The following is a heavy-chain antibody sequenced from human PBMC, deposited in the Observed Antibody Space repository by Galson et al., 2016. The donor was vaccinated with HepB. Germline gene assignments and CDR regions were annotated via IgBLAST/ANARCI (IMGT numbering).Heavy chain of an antibody. CDR2: IYYSGTT. CDR1: GGSISSGSYY. J-gene: IGHJ6*02. CDR3: SRESQSRPGELKNYYYHGMDV. Sequence: TLSLTCTVSGGSISSGSYYWSWIRQHPGKGLEWIGYIYYSGTTFYNPSLKSRVTVSVDMSKHQFSLNLRSVTAADTAVYYCSRESQSRPGELKNYYYHGMDVWGQGTTVTVSS. V-gene: IGHV4-31*03. D-gene: IGHD7-27*01.